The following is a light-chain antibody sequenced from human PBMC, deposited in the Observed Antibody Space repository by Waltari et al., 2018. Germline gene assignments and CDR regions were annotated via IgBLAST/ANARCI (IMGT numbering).Light chain of an antibody. CDR1: QSINNW. CDR3: QQYNSFWT. J-gene: IGKJ1*01. V-gene: IGKV1-5*01. Sequence: DIQMTQSPSTLSASVGDRVTITCRASQSINNWLAWFHQKPGKAPKLLIYDASSLESGVPSRFSGSGSETEFTLTISSLQPDDFATYYCQQYNSFWTFGQGTKVEIK. CDR2: DAS.